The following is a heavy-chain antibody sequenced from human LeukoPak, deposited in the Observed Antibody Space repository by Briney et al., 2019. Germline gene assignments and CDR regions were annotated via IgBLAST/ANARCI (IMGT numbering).Heavy chain of an antibody. CDR1: GASFSSYY. CDR3: ARVRYLEGRFDYYYYMDV. V-gene: IGHV4-59*01. D-gene: IGHD3-9*01. J-gene: IGHJ6*03. Sequence: PSETLSLTCTVSGASFSSYYWSWLRQPPGKGLEWIAYIFYNGNTKYNPSLKSRVTISVDTSKTQFSLKLSSVTAADTAVYYCARVRYLEGRFDYYYYMDVWGKGTTVTISS. CDR2: IFYNGNT.